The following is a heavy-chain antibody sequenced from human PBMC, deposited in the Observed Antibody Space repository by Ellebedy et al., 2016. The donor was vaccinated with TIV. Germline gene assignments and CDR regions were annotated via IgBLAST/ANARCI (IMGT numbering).Heavy chain of an antibody. CDR1: GFTFSSYA. J-gene: IGHJ4*02. CDR2: IYSGDST. Sequence: GESLKISCAASGFTFSSYAMSWVRQAPGKGLEWVSVIYSGDSTYYAESVKGRFTISRDNSKNTPYLQMNSLRAEDTAVYYCARDSNSGWYFDYWGQGTLVTVSS. CDR3: ARDSNSGWYFDY. V-gene: IGHV3-66*01. D-gene: IGHD6-19*01.